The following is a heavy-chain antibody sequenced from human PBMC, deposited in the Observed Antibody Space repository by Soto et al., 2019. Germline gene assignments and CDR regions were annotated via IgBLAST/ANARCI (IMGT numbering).Heavy chain of an antibody. CDR2: INAGNGNT. CDR1: GYTFTSYA. D-gene: IGHD6-19*01. V-gene: IGHV1-3*05. J-gene: IGHJ4*02. CDR3: ARSPGLAVADY. Sequence: QVQLVQSGAEEKKPGASVKVSCKASGYTFTSYAMHWVRQAPGQRLEWMGWINAGNGNTKYSQKFQGRVTITRDTPASTAYMELSSLRSEDTAVYYYARSPGLAVADYWGQGTLVTVSS.